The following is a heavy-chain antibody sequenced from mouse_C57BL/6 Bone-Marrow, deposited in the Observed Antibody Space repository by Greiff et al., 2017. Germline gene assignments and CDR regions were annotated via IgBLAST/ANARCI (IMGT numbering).Heavy chain of an antibody. Sequence: VKLQQSGAELVRPGASVTLSCKASGYTFTDYEMHWVKQTPVHGLEWIGAIDPETGGTAYNQKFKGKAILTADKSSSTAYMELRSLTSEDSAVYYCTRWGYYTPFAYWGQGTLVTVSA. CDR2: IDPETGGT. CDR1: GYTFTDYE. CDR3: TRWGYYTPFAY. D-gene: IGHD2-12*01. J-gene: IGHJ3*01. V-gene: IGHV1-15*01.